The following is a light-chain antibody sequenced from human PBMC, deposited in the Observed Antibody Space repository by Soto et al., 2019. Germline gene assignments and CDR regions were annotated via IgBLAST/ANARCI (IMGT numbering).Light chain of an antibody. CDR2: GAS. J-gene: IGKJ3*01. V-gene: IGKV3-15*01. Sequence: EIVMTQSPATLSVSPGERATLSCRASQSVSSNLAWYQQKPGQAPRLLIYGASTRATGIPTRFSGSGSGTEFNLTISSLQSEDFAVYYCHQYNNWPPFTFGPGTKVDIK. CDR3: HQYNNWPPFT. CDR1: QSVSSN.